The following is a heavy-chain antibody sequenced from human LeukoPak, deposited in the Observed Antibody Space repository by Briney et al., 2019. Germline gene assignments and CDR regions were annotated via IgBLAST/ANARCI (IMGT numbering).Heavy chain of an antibody. Sequence: SETLSLTCAVSGYSISSGYYRGWIRQPPGKGLEWIGNFYHSGSTYYNPSLKSRVTISVDTSKNHFSLNLTSVTAADTAVYYCARFTIDDTSGHFDYWGQGNLVTVSS. CDR1: GYSISSGYY. CDR3: ARFTIDDTSGHFDY. V-gene: IGHV4-38-2*01. D-gene: IGHD3-22*01. J-gene: IGHJ4*02. CDR2: FYHSGST.